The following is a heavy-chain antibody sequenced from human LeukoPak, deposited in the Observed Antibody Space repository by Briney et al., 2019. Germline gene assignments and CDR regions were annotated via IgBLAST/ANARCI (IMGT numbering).Heavy chain of an antibody. J-gene: IGHJ4*02. Sequence: GGSLRLSCAASGFTFSNHAMSWVRQAPGKGLEWVSATSGSGGNTYSADSVKGRCTISRDNSLQTLFLHMNSLRAEDTAVYYCARGMSATSGYLELEYWGQGALVTVST. CDR1: GFTFSNHA. CDR2: TSGSGGNT. V-gene: IGHV3-23*01. D-gene: IGHD3-22*01. CDR3: ARGMSATSGYLELEY.